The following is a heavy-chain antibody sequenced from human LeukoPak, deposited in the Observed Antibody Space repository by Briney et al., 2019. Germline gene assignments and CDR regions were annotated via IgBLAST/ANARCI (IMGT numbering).Heavy chain of an antibody. J-gene: IGHJ4*02. V-gene: IGHV4-61*02. CDR1: GGSFSSGDYS. CDR2: LFSSGTT. D-gene: IGHD2-15*01. CDR3: ARVAGVEVAPATSY. Sequence: SQTLSLTCTVSGGSFSSGDYSWNWIRQPAGQGLEWIGRLFSSGTTNYNPSLKSRVTISGDTSNNQFSLKLTSVTAADTAVYYCARVAGVEVAPATSYWGQGTLVTVSS.